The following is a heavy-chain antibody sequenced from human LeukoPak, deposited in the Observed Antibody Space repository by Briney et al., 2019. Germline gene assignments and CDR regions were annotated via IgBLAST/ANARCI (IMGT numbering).Heavy chain of an antibody. Sequence: PGGSLRLSCAGSGFSFSSFAMTWVRQAPGKGLEWVSNIYGGGTNTFYADSVKGRFTISRDDSKNMQFLEMDSLRPEDTAVYFCAKRITEAAGIYFDSWGQGTLVTVSS. D-gene: IGHD6-19*01. CDR1: GFSFSSFA. CDR2: IYGGGTNT. J-gene: IGHJ4*02. CDR3: AKRITEAAGIYFDS. V-gene: IGHV3-23*01.